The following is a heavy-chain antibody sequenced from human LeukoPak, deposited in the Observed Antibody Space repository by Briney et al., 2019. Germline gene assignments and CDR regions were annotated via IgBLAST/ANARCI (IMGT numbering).Heavy chain of an antibody. CDR3: ARGLILAGETLGY. Sequence: SGTLSLTCTVSGGSISSSSYYWGWIRQPPGKGLEWIGYIYYAGSTNYNPSLKSRVTMSVDTSRNQFSLNLTSVTAADTAVYYCARGLILAGETLGYWGQGTLVTVSS. J-gene: IGHJ4*02. CDR2: IYYAGST. D-gene: IGHD6-19*01. V-gene: IGHV4-61*05. CDR1: GGSISSSSYY.